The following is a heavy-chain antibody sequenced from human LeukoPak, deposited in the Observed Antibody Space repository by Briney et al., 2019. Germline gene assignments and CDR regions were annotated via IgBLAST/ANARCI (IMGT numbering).Heavy chain of an antibody. V-gene: IGHV4-34*01. CDR2: INHSGST. CDR1: GGSFSGYY. Sequence: SETLSLTCAVYGGSFSGYYWSWIRQPPGKGLEWIGEINHSGSTNYNPSLKSRVTMSVDPSKNQFSLRLNSMTSADTAVYFCARAALYFDGSGYSYYFDYWGQGALVTVSS. CDR3: ARAALYFDGSGYSYYFDY. J-gene: IGHJ4*02. D-gene: IGHD3-22*01.